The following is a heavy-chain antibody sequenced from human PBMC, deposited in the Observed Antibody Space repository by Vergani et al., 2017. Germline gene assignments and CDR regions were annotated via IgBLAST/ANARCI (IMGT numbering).Heavy chain of an antibody. CDR3: ARGGGATNAFDI. D-gene: IGHD1-26*01. Sequence: VQLVESGGGLIQPGGSLRLSCAASGFTFSNYGMHWVRQAPGKGLEWVAVIWYDGSNKYYADSVKGRFTISRDNSKNTLYLQMNSLRAEDTAVYYCARGGGATNAFDIWGQGTMVTVSS. V-gene: IGHV3-33*01. J-gene: IGHJ3*02. CDR2: IWYDGSNK. CDR1: GFTFSNYG.